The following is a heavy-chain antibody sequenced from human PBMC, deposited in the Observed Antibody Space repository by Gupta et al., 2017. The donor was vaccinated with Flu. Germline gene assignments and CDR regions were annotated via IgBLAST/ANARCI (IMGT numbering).Heavy chain of an antibody. J-gene: IGHJ5*01. Sequence: FTLSDYWMSWVRQAPGKGPELVANINRDGSVINYMDFVRGRFTISRDNAKNAVYFQMNSLRVDDTAVYYCARDVGSGDYDSWCQGTLVTVSS. CDR2: INRDGSVI. D-gene: IGHD4-17*01. CDR3: ARDVGSGDYDS. CDR1: FTLSDYW. V-gene: IGHV3-7*01.